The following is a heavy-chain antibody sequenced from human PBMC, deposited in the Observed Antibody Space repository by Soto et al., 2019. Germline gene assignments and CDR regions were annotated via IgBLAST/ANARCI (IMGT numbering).Heavy chain of an antibody. Sequence: SETLSLTCAVYGGSFSGYYWSWIRQPPGKGLEWIGEINHSGSTNYNPSLKSRVTISVDTSKNQFSLKLSSVTAADTAVYYCAREARIPSADRFLEWREKDYYYYYMDVWGKGTTVTVSS. V-gene: IGHV4-34*01. J-gene: IGHJ6*03. CDR1: GGSFSGYY. CDR2: INHSGST. CDR3: AREARIPSADRFLEWREKDYYYYYMDV. D-gene: IGHD3-3*01.